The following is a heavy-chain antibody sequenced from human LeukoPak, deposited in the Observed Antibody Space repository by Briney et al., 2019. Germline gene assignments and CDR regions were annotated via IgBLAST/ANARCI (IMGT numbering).Heavy chain of an antibody. D-gene: IGHD2-2*01. CDR3: ARDGLVRNWFDP. V-gene: IGHV1-2*02. J-gene: IGHJ5*02. CDR1: GYTLTDYY. Sequence: GASVKVSCKASGYTLTDYYIHWVRQAPGQGLEWMGWITPSSGGTIYAQKFQGRVTMIRDMSISTAYMELRSLRSDDTAVYYCARDGLVRNWFDPWGQGTLVTVSS. CDR2: ITPSSGGT.